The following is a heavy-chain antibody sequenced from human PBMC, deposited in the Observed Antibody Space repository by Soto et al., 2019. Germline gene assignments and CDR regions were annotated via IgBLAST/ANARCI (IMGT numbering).Heavy chain of an antibody. CDR3: PKVAKSGAAVEYFDS. Sequence: WGSLRLSCVPSVFTFANFGMGWVGQAPGKGLYWVSVISSSGRRTYYGDSVKGRFTISRDNSKNTLYLQMDSLRGDDTAVYYCPKVAKSGAAVEYFDSWGQGAMVTVSS. D-gene: IGHD6-25*01. J-gene: IGHJ4*02. V-gene: IGHV3-23*01. CDR2: ISSSGRRT. CDR1: VFTFANFG.